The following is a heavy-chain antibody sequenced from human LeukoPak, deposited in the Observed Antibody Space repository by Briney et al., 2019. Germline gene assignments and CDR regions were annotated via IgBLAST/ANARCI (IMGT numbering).Heavy chain of an antibody. CDR3: VRGMYGSGSYTYYYYYGMDV. J-gene: IGHJ6*02. CDR1: GYTFTGYY. V-gene: IGHV1-2*02. CDR2: INPNSGGT. D-gene: IGHD3-10*01. Sequence: ASVKVSCKASGYTFTGYYMHWVRQAPGQGLEWMGCINPNSGGTNYAQKFQGRVTMTRDTSISTAYMELSRLRSDDTAVYYCVRGMYGSGSYTYYYYYGMDVWGQGTTVSVSS.